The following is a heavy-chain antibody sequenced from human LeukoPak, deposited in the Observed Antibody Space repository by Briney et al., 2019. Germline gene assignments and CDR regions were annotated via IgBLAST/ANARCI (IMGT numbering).Heavy chain of an antibody. CDR3: ARDILGWNDVDYFDY. V-gene: IGHV3-48*03. CDR2: ISSSGSTI. CDR1: GFTFSSYE. J-gene: IGHJ4*02. Sequence: GGSLRLSCAPSGFTFSSYEMNWVRQAPGKGLEWVSYISSSGSTIYYADSVKGRFTISRDNAKNSLYLQMKSLRAEDTAVYYCARDILGWNDVDYFDYWGQGTLVTVSS. D-gene: IGHD1-1*01.